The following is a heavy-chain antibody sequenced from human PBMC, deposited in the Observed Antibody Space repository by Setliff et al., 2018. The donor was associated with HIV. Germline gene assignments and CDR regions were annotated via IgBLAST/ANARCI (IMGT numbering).Heavy chain of an antibody. CDR2: IHSSGGF. D-gene: IGHD3-10*01. CDR1: GDSINSGDYY. CDR3: ASGGYYGSGSYYGGWFDP. V-gene: IGHV4-61*10. Sequence: PSETLSLTCTVSGDSINSGDYYWSWLRQPAGERLEYIGRIHSSGGFNYNPSLQSRLTLSIDISKNHFSLKLSSVTAADTAVYYCASGGYYGSGSYYGGWFDPWGQGTRVTVSS. J-gene: IGHJ5*02.